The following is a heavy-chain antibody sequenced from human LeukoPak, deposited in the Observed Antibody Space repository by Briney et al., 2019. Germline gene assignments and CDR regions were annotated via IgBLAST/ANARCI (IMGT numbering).Heavy chain of an antibody. CDR3: ARDRGGSWSDY. CDR2: IIPILGIA. D-gene: IGHD6-13*01. CDR1: GGTFSSYA. V-gene: IGHV1-69*04. J-gene: IGHJ4*02. Sequence: GASVKVSCKASGGTFSSYAISWVRQAPGQGLEWMGRIIPILGIANYAQKFQGRVTITADKSTSTAYMELSSLRSEDTAVYYCARDRGGSWSDYWGQGTLVTVSS.